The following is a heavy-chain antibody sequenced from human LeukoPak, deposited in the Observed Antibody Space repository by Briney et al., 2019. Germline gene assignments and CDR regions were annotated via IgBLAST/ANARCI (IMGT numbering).Heavy chain of an antibody. V-gene: IGHV4-4*07. CDR1: GGSISSYY. CDR2: IYTSGST. CDR3: ARVARQITMVRGVPNYYYYMDV. J-gene: IGHJ6*03. Sequence: ASETLSLTCTVSGGSISSYYWSWIRQPAGKGLEWIGRIYTSGSTNYNPSLKSRVTMSVDTSKNQFSLKLSSVTAADTAVYYCARVARQITMVRGVPNYYYYMDVWGKGTTVTISS. D-gene: IGHD3-10*01.